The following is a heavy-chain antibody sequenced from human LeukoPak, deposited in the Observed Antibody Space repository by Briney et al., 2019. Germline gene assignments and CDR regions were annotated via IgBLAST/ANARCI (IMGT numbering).Heavy chain of an antibody. CDR1: GFTFSSYA. V-gene: IGHV3-23*01. J-gene: IGHJ3*02. Sequence: PGGSLRLSCAASGFTFSSYAMNWVRQAPGKGLEWVSAISGSGGSTYYADSVKGRFTISGDNSKNTLYLQMNSLRAEDTAEYYCAKDREYYYYSSGYYYAPGDAFDIWGQGTMVTVSS. CDR3: AKDREYYYYSSGYYYAPGDAFDI. CDR2: ISGSGGST. D-gene: IGHD3-22*01.